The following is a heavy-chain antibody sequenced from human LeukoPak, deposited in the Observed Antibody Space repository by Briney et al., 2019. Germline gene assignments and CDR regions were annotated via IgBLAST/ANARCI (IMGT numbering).Heavy chain of an antibody. V-gene: IGHV4-59*08. J-gene: IGHJ6*02. CDR3: ARHDTYYYGMDV. CDR2: IYYSGST. CDR1: GGSISSYY. Sequence: SETLSLTCTVSGGSISSYYWSWIRQPPGKGLEWIGYIYYSGSTNYNPSLKSRVTISVDTSKNQFSLKLNSVTAADTAVYYCARHDTYYYGMDVWGQGTTVTVSS.